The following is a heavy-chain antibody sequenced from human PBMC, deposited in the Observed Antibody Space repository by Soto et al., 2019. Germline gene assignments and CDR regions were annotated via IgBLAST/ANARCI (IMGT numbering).Heavy chain of an antibody. CDR3: ARVLDV. Sequence: PSETLSLTCTVSGGSISRYYWNWIRQPPGKGLEWIGYIYYSGSTNYNPSLKSRVTISVDTSKNQVSLKLSSGTATDTALDYCARVLDVWGQGTMVTVSS. J-gene: IGHJ6*02. V-gene: IGHV4-59*08. CDR1: GGSISRYY. CDR2: IYYSGST.